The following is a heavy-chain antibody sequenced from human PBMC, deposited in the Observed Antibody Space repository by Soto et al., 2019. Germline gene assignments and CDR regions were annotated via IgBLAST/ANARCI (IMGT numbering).Heavy chain of an antibody. J-gene: IGHJ6*02. V-gene: IGHV4-31*03. CDR3: ARTHIAAAAPYGMDV. D-gene: IGHD6-13*01. CDR2: IYYSGST. Sequence: SETLSLTCTVSGGSISSGGYYWSWIRQHPGKGLEWIGYIYYSGSTYYNPSLKSRVTISVDTSKNQFSLKLSSVTAADTAVYYCARTHIAAAAPYGMDVWGQGTTVTGSS. CDR1: GGSISSGGYY.